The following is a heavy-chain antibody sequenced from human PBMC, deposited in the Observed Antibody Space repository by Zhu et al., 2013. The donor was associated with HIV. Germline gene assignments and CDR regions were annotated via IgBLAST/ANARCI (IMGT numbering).Heavy chain of an antibody. CDR3: ANYRSSEQHNWFDP. CDR2: ISTYKGKT. Sequence: QVQLVQSGAEVKKPGASVKVSCKASGFTFTSYAFNWVRQAPGQGLEWMGWISTYKGKTAYAQKLQGRVTMTIDTFTSTAYMELSSLRSDDTAVYYCANYRSSEQHNWFDPWGQGTLVTVSS. J-gene: IGHJ5*02. D-gene: IGHD6-6*01. V-gene: IGHV1-18*01. CDR1: GFTFTSYA.